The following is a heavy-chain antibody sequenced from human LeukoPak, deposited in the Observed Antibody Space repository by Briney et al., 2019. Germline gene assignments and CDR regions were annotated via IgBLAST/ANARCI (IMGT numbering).Heavy chain of an antibody. CDR2: IKQDGSEK. J-gene: IGHJ6*02. CDR3: ASSGYDSPTYYYYYYGMDV. V-gene: IGHV3-7*01. D-gene: IGHD5-12*01. CDR1: GFTFSSYW. Sequence: PGGSLRLSCAASGFTFSSYWMSWVRQAPGKGLEWVANIKQDGSEKYYVDSVKGRFTISRDNAKSSLYLQMNSLRAEDTAVYYCASSGYDSPTYYYYYYGMDVWGQGTTVTVSS.